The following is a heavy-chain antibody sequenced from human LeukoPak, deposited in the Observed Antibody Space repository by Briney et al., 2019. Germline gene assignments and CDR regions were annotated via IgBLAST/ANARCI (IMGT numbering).Heavy chain of an antibody. J-gene: IGHJ4*02. D-gene: IGHD1-26*01. Sequence: ASVNVACKASGYTFTSYYMHWVRQAPGQGIEWMGIINPSGGSTSYAQKFQGRVTMTRDMSTSTVYIELSSQRSEDTAVYYCARDQEGGSYLHWGQGTLVTVSS. V-gene: IGHV1-46*01. CDR2: INPSGGST. CDR1: GYTFTSYY. CDR3: ARDQEGGSYLH.